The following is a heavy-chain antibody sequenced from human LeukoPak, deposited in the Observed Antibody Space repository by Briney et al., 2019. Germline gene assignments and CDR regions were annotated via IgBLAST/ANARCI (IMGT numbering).Heavy chain of an antibody. Sequence: ASVKVSCKASGYTFTSYGISWVRQAPGQGLEWMGWISAYNGNTNYAQKLQGRVTMTIDTSTSTAYMELRSLRSDDTAVYYCARVTGGYFDWLADYWGQGTLVTVSS. V-gene: IGHV1-18*01. D-gene: IGHD3-9*01. CDR1: GYTFTSYG. J-gene: IGHJ4*02. CDR3: ARVTGGYFDWLADY. CDR2: ISAYNGNT.